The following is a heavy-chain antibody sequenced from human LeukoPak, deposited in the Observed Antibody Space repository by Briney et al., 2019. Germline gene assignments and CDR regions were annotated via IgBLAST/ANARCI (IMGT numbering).Heavy chain of an antibody. Sequence: PSETLSLTCTVSGGPINTCYWSWIRQPPGKGLEWIGEINHSGSTNYNPSLKSRVTISVDTSKNQFSLKLSSVTAADTAVYYCARGHAPYYYGSGSYLDYWGQGTLVTVSS. CDR3: ARGHAPYYYGSGSYLDY. D-gene: IGHD3-10*01. CDR2: INHSGST. CDR1: GGPINTCY. J-gene: IGHJ4*02. V-gene: IGHV4-34*01.